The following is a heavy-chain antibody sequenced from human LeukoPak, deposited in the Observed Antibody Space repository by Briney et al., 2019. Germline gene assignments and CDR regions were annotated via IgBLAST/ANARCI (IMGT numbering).Heavy chain of an antibody. CDR3: ARWDGYSSSPDS. J-gene: IGHJ5*01. CDR1: GYSLTGYY. CDR2: INPNSGET. Sequence: ASVKVSCKASGYSLTGYYMHWVRQAPGQGLEWMGWINPNSGETGYAQEFQGRVSMTRDMSISTIYMELARLKSDDTAFYYCARWDGYSSSPDSWGQGSLVTVSS. D-gene: IGHD6-13*01. V-gene: IGHV1-2*02.